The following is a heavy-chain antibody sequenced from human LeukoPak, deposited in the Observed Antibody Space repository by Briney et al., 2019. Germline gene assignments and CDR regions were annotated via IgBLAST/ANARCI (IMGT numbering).Heavy chain of an antibody. D-gene: IGHD1-26*01. CDR2: ISGGGGST. J-gene: IGHJ4*01. CDR3: AKGGKWDVTPFDY. CDR1: GFTFTSYS. V-gene: IGHV3-23*01. Sequence: GSLRLSCAASGFTFTSYSMNWVRQAPGKGLEWVSTISGGGGSTYYADSVKGRFTISGDNSKNTLYLQVNSLRAEDTAVYYCAKGGKWDVTPFDYWGQELWSPSPQ.